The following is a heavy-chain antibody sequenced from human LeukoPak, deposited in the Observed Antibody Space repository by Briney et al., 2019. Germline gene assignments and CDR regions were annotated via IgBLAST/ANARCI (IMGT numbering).Heavy chain of an antibody. CDR1: GISISTSNW. CDR2: THHTGTT. J-gene: IGHJ4*02. D-gene: IGHD4/OR15-4a*01. CDR3: MGADYGGH. V-gene: IGHV4-4*02. Sequence: PSQTLSLTCAVSGISISTSNWWSWVRQPPGKGLEWIGETHHTGTTNYNPSLKSRVTISLDKSKNQFSLKLSSVTAADTALYYCMGADYGGHWGQGTLVTVSS.